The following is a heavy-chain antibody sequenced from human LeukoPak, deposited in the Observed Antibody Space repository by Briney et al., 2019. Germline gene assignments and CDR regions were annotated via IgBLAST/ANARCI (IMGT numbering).Heavy chain of an antibody. CDR1: GFTFTSYS. D-gene: IGHD6-13*01. CDR3: AKDQRIAAAAADY. J-gene: IGHJ4*02. Sequence: GGSLRLSCAASGFTFTSYSMNWVRQAPGKGLEWVSSISSSSSYINYADSVKGRFTISRDNSQNMLYLQMNSLRAEDTAVYYCAKDQRIAAAAADYWGQGTLVTVSS. V-gene: IGHV3-21*04. CDR2: ISSSSSYI.